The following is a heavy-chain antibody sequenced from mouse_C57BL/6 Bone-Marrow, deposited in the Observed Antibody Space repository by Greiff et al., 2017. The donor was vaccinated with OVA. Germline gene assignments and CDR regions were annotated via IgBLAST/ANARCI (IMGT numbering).Heavy chain of an antibody. V-gene: IGHV1-69*01. CDR1: GYTFTSYW. CDR2: IDPSDSYT. J-gene: IGHJ2*01. D-gene: IGHD2-4*01. Sequence: QVQLQQPGAELVMPGASVKLSCKASGYTFTSYWMHWVKQRPGQGLEWIGEIDPSDSYTNYNQKFKGKSTLTVDKSSSTAYMQLSSLTSEDSAVYYCAGGDDYDGYFDYWGQGTTLTVSS. CDR3: AGGDDYDGYFDY.